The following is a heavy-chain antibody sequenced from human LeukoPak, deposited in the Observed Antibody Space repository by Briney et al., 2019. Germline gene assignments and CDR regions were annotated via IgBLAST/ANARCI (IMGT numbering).Heavy chain of an antibody. CDR1: GGSISSYY. CDR3: AREVEGVAGFIDY. V-gene: IGHV4-59*01. J-gene: IGHJ4*02. Sequence: SETLSLTCTVSGGSISSYYWSWIRQPPGKGLEWIGYIYYSGSTNYNPSLKSRVTISVDTSKNQFSLKLSSVTAADTAVYYCAREVEGVAGFIDYWGQGTLVTVSS. D-gene: IGHD6-19*01. CDR2: IYYSGST.